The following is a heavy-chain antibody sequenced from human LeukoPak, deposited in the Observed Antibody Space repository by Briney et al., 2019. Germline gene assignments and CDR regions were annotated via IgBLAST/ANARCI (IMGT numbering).Heavy chain of an antibody. D-gene: IGHD7-27*01. V-gene: IGHV1-2*02. CDR3: ARGPATGDFDY. Sequence: ASVKVSCKASGYTFTAIYIHWVRQTPGQGLEWMGWINPNSGGTSFAQKFQGRVTMTRDTSISTAYMELSRLGSDDTAVYYCARGPATGDFDYWGQGTLVTVSS. J-gene: IGHJ4*02. CDR1: GYTFTAIY. CDR2: INPNSGGT.